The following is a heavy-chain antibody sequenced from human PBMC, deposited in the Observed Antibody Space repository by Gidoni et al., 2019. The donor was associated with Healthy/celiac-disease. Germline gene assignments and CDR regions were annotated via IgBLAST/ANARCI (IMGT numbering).Heavy chain of an antibody. CDR3: ARVDCSSTSCYRSLDNWFDP. CDR1: GGSISSYY. V-gene: IGHV4-4*07. D-gene: IGHD2-2*01. J-gene: IGHJ5*02. Sequence: QVQLQESGPGLVKPSETLSLTCTVSGGSISSYYWSWIRQPAGKGLEWIGRIYTSGSTNYNPSLKSRVTMSVDTSKNQFSLKLSSVTAADTAVYYCARVDCSSTSCYRSLDNWFDPWGQGTLVTVSS. CDR2: IYTSGST.